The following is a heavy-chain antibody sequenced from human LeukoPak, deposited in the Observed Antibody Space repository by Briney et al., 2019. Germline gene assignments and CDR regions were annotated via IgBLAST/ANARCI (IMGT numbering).Heavy chain of an antibody. CDR3: AKDWTAIAAAAADY. D-gene: IGHD6-13*01. CDR1: GFTFSSYA. CDR2: ISGSGGST. Sequence: GGSLRLSCAASGFTFSSYAMSWVRQAPGKGLEWVSAISGSGGSTYYADYVKGRLTISRDNSKNTLYLQMNSLRAEDTAVYYCAKDWTAIAAAAADYWGQGTLVTVSS. J-gene: IGHJ4*02. V-gene: IGHV3-23*01.